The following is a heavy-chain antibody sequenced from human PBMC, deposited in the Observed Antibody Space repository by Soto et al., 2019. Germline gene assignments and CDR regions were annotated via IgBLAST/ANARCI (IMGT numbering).Heavy chain of an antibody. D-gene: IGHD1-26*01. Sequence: EVQLVESGGGLVQPGGSLRLSCAASGFTVSSNYMSWVRQAPGKGLEWVSVVYIGGNTYYAESVEDRFTIARDNFQHLLYLQMNSLGAEDTAVYYCAGSVGGCFDYWGQGTLVTVSS. V-gene: IGHV3-66*01. J-gene: IGHJ4*02. CDR3: AGSVGGCFDY. CDR1: GFTVSSNY. CDR2: VYIGGNT.